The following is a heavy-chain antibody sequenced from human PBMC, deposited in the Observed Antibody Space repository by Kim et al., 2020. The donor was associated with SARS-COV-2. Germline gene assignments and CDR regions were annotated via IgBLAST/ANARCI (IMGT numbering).Heavy chain of an antibody. D-gene: IGHD6-19*01. Sequence: ADSVKGRFTISRDNAENSLYLKMNRLRAEDTAVYYCSKSMVASVTGTVDYWGQGTLVTVSS. CDR3: SKSMVASVTGTVDY. J-gene: IGHJ4*02. V-gene: IGHV3-21*01.